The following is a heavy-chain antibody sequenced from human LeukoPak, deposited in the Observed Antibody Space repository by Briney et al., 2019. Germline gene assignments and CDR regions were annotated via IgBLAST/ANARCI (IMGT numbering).Heavy chain of an antibody. Sequence: GGSLRLSCAASGFTVSSNYMSWVRQAPGKGLEWVSVIYSGGSTYYADSVKGRFTISRDNSKNTLYLQMNNLRVEDAAVYYCARPHCGGGSCYLDYWGQGTLVTVSS. CDR1: GFTVSSNY. D-gene: IGHD2-15*01. V-gene: IGHV3-53*01. J-gene: IGHJ4*02. CDR2: IYSGGST. CDR3: ARPHCGGGSCYLDY.